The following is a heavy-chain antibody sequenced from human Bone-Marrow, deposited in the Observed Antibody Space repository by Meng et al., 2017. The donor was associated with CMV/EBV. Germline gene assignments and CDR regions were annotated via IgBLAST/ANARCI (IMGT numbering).Heavy chain of an antibody. V-gene: IGHV5-10-1*01. D-gene: IGHD6-13*01. CDR3: AVVRKAAGLGWSDP. J-gene: IGHJ5*02. CDR1: GYSFSTYW. Sequence: SGYSFSTYWINWVGQKPGRGLEWIGRIDPKDSYTTYSPSFQGHVSISADKSIGIVYLQWSSLKASDTAMYYCAVVRKAAGLGWSDPWGQGTLVTVSS. CDR2: IDPKDSYT.